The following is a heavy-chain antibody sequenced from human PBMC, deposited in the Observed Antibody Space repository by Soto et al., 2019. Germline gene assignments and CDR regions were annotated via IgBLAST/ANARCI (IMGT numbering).Heavy chain of an antibody. CDR2: ISYDGSNK. Sequence: QVQLVESGGGVVQPGRSLRLSCAASGFTFSSYAMHWVRQAPGKGLEWVAVISYDGSNKYYADSVKGRFTISRDNSKNTLYLQMNSLRAEDTAVYYCARPYGDYALPGYFDYWGQGTLFTVSS. CDR3: ARPYGDYALPGYFDY. V-gene: IGHV3-30-3*01. CDR1: GFTFSSYA. D-gene: IGHD4-17*01. J-gene: IGHJ4*02.